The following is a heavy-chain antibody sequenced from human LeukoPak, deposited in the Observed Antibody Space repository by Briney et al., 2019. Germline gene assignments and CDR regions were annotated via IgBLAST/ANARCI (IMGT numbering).Heavy chain of an antibody. J-gene: IGHJ4*02. CDR3: ARGAAMAVFDY. CDR2: IYYSGST. D-gene: IGHD5-18*01. CDR1: GGSISSYY. V-gene: IGHV4-59*12. Sequence: PSETLSLTCTVSGGSISSYYWSWIRQPPGKGLEWIGYIYYSGSTNYNPSLKSRVTISVDTSKNQFSLKLSSVTAADTAVYYCARGAAMAVFDYWGQGTLVTVSS.